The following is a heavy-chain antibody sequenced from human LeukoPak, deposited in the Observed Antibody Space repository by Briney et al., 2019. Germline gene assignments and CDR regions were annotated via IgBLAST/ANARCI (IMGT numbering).Heavy chain of an antibody. D-gene: IGHD4-17*01. CDR3: ARGEDYGDYFDY. CDR1: GFTVSSNY. Sequence: TGGSLRLSCAVSGFTVSSNYMNWVRQAPGKGLEWVSVIYSGGSTYYADSVRGRFTISRDNSMNTLYLQMNSLRAEDTAVYYCARGEDYGDYFDYWGQGTLVTVSS. J-gene: IGHJ4*02. V-gene: IGHV3-53*01. CDR2: IYSGGST.